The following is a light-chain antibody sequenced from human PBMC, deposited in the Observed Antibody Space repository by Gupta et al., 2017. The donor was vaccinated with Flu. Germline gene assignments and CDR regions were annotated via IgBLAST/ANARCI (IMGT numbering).Light chain of an antibody. V-gene: IGKV1-9*01. CDR2: AAS. Sequence: DIQLTQSPSFLSASIGDRVTITCRASQGISSFLAWYQQKPGQAPKLLIYAASTLPSGVPSRFSGSGSGTEFTLTISSLQPEDYAIYYGQQLQCGLFTFGPGTKVDVK. J-gene: IGKJ3*01. CDR3: QQLQCGLFT. CDR1: QGISSF.